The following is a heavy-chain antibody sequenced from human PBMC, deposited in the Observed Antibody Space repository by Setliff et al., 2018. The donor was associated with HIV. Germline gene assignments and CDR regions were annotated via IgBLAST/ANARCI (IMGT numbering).Heavy chain of an antibody. J-gene: IGHJ4*02. V-gene: IGHV4-4*07. Sequence: SETLSLTCTVSGGSISSFFWSWIRQPAGKGLEWIGHISATGSTNYNPSLKSRVTMSLDTSKNQFSLNLNSVTAADAAVYFCARAREGWKPFAFDYWGQGTLVTVSS. CDR3: ARAREGWKPFAFDY. CDR1: GGSISSFF. CDR2: ISATGST. D-gene: IGHD1-1*01.